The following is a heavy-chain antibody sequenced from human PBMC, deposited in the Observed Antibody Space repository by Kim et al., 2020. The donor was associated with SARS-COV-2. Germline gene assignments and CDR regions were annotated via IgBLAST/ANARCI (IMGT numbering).Heavy chain of an antibody. CDR2: INTNTGNP. V-gene: IGHV7-4-1*02. CDR3: ARDRDSSSWYPPGEGDY. D-gene: IGHD6-13*01. CDR1: GYTFTSYA. J-gene: IGHJ4*02. Sequence: ASVKVSCKASGYTFTSYAMNWVRQAPGQGLEWMGWINTNTGNPTYAQGFTGRFVFSLDTSVSTAYLQISSLKAEDTAVYYCARDRDSSSWYPPGEGDYWGQGTLVTVSS.